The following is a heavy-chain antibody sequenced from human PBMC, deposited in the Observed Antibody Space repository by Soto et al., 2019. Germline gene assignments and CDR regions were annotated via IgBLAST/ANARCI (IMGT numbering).Heavy chain of an antibody. D-gene: IGHD1-1*01. CDR2: IWYGGTT. J-gene: IGHJ6*02. CDR1: GIIFEAHA. CDR3: VRVRNNNDKRLDV. Sequence: QEVLVESGGGVVRPGSSLRLSCVTSGIIFEAHAFHWVRQAPGKGLEWVALIWYGGTTYYEDSVEGRFSISRDNSRKTVFLQMKHLRPEDSGVYYCVRVRNNNDKRLDVWGQGTTVSVSS. V-gene: IGHV3-33*01.